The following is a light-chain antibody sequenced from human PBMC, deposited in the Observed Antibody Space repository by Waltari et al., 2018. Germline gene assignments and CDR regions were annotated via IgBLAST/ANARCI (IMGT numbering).Light chain of an antibody. V-gene: IGLV1-44*01. CDR2: SNS. J-gene: IGLJ2*01. CDR3: AAWDDSLNGVV. CDR1: SFNIGRNT. Sequence: QSVLTQPPSVSGTPGQRVAISCSGNSFNIGRNTVNWYQQLPGTAPKLLLYSNSERTPGVPDRFSGSKSGTSASLAISGLQSEDEAHYYCAAWDDSLNGVVFGGGTRLTVL.